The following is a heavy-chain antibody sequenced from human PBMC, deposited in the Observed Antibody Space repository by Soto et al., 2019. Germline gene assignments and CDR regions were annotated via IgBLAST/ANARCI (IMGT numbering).Heavy chain of an antibody. Sequence: QGQLLRPGAEVKRPGASVKVSCKASEYTLTDNYINWVREAPGQGLEWMGWINPNGGTNYAQKFQGRVTMTRDTSISTAYMELSRLRSDDTAVYYCARSLTTLTTLLDYWGQGTLVTVSS. CDR3: ARSLTTLTTLLDY. V-gene: IGHV1-2*02. J-gene: IGHJ4*02. CDR1: EYTLTDNY. CDR2: INPNGGT. D-gene: IGHD4-17*01.